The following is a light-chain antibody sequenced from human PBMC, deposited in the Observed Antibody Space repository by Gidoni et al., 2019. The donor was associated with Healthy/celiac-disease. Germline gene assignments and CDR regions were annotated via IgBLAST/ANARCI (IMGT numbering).Light chain of an antibody. Sequence: QSVLTPPPSASGTPGQRVTLSCSGSSSNIGSTTVNWYQQLPGTAPKLLIYSNNQRPSGVPDRFSGSKSGTSASRAISGLQSEDEADYYCAAWDDSLNGSVVFGGGTKLTVL. CDR1: SSNIGSTT. J-gene: IGLJ2*01. CDR3: AAWDDSLNGSVV. V-gene: IGLV1-44*01. CDR2: SNN.